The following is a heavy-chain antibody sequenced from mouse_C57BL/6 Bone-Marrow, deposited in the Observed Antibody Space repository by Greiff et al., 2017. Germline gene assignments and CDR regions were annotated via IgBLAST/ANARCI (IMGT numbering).Heavy chain of an antibody. Sequence: QVQLQQSGAELVKPGASVKMSCKASGYTFTSYWITWVKQRPGQGLEWIGDIYPGSGSTNYNEKFKSKATLTVDTSSSTAYMQLSSLTSEDSAVYYCARFYYYGSSTGAYWGQGTLVTVSA. CDR3: ARFYYYGSSTGAY. CDR1: GYTFTSYW. D-gene: IGHD1-1*01. V-gene: IGHV1-55*01. CDR2: IYPGSGST. J-gene: IGHJ3*01.